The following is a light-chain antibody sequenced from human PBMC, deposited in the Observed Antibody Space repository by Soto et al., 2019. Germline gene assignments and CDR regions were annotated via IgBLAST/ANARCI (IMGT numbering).Light chain of an antibody. CDR2: EVS. J-gene: IGLJ2*01. V-gene: IGLV2-14*01. CDR1: SSDVGGYNY. Sequence: QSALTQPASVSGSPGQSITISCTGTSSDVGGYNYVSWYQQHPGKAPKLMIYEVSNRPSGVSNRFSGSKSGNTASLTISGLQAVDEADYYCSSYTSSSTSYVVFGGGTKLTVL. CDR3: SSYTSSSTSYVV.